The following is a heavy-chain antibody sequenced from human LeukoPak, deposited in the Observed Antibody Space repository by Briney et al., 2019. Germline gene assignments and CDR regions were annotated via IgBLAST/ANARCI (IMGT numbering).Heavy chain of an antibody. D-gene: IGHD7-27*01. CDR3: ARTIPGDGDYFDY. J-gene: IGHJ4*02. CDR2: IYYSGNT. V-gene: IGHV4-59*08. Sequence: SETLSLTCTVSGGSSSSYYWSWIRQPPGKGLEWIGYIYYSGNTYHNPSLKSRLTISVDTSKNQFSLKLSSVTAADTAVYYCARTIPGDGDYFDYWGQGTLVTVSS. CDR1: GGSSSSYY.